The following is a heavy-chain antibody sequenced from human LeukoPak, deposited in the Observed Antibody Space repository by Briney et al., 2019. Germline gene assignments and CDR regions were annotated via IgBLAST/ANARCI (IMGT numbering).Heavy chain of an antibody. D-gene: IGHD6-13*01. CDR2: ISVGGGST. V-gene: IGHV3-23*01. CDR3: AKGGSDSWSPYYYFYMDV. CDR1: GFTFSSYA. Sequence: PGGSLRLSCAASGFTFSSYAMRWVRQAPGKGLEWVSGISVGGGSTYYADSVKGRFTISRDNSKNTLYLQMNSLRAEDTAVYFCAKGGSDSWSPYYYFYMDVWGKGTTVTISS. J-gene: IGHJ6*03.